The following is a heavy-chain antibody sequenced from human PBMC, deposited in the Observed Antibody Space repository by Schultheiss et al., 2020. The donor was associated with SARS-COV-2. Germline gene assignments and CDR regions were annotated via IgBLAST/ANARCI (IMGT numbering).Heavy chain of an antibody. D-gene: IGHD3-10*01. V-gene: IGHV1-46*03. CDR3: ARDYYYGSGELLSQHNWFDP. CDR1: GYTFTSYG. Sequence: ALVKVSCKASGYTFTSYGISWVRQAPGQGLEWMGIINPSGGSTSYAQKFQGRVTMTRDTSTSTVYMELSSLRSEDTAVYYCARDYYYGSGELLSQHNWFDPWGQGTLVTVSS. CDR2: INPSGGST. J-gene: IGHJ5*02.